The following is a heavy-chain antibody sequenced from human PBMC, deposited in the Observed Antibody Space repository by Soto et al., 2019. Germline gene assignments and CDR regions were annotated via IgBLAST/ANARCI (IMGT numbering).Heavy chain of an antibody. J-gene: IGHJ4*02. V-gene: IGHV1-24*01. CDR3: ATPVTVMVNGWGNFDY. CDR2: FDPEDGET. CDR1: GYTVTELS. D-gene: IGHD5-18*01. Sequence: SEKVSCKVSGYTVTELSMHWVRQAPGKGLEWMGGFDPEDGETIYAQKFQGRVTMTEDTSTDTAYMELSSLRSEDTAVYYCATPVTVMVNGWGNFDYRGQGXLVTV.